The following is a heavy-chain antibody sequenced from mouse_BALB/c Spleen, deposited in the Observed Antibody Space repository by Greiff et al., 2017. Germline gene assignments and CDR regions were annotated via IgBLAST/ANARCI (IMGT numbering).Heavy chain of an antibody. CDR1: GFSLTSYG. V-gene: IGHV2-2*02. CDR3: ARNLDYDYGGFAY. CDR2: IWSGGST. D-gene: IGHD2-4*01. J-gene: IGHJ3*01. Sequence: VKVEESGPGLVQPSQSLSITCTVSGFSLTSYGVHWVRQSPGKGLEWLGVIWSGGSTDYNAAFISRLSISKDNSKSQVFFKMNSLQANDTAIYYCARNLDYDYGGFAYWGQGTLVTVSA.